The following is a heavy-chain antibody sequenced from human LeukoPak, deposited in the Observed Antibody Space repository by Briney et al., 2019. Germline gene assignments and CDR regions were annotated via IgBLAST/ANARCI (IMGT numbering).Heavy chain of an antibody. CDR3: AREGYYGSGSPPSLYFDY. CDR1: GFTFKNYV. J-gene: IGHJ4*02. D-gene: IGHD3-10*01. Sequence: GGSLRLSCAASGFTFKNYVIHWVRQAPGKGLEWVAVTSSDLNVKLYADSVKGRFTISRDNSRSTLYLQMNSLRPEDTAIYYCAREGYYGSGSPPSLYFDYWGQGTLVTVSS. V-gene: IGHV3-30-3*01. CDR2: TSSDLNVK.